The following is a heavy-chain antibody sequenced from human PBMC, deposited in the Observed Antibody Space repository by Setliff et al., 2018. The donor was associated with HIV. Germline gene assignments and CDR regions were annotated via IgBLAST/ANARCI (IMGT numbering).Heavy chain of an antibody. D-gene: IGHD3-3*01. V-gene: IGHV4-31*03. J-gene: IGHJ4*02. Sequence: SETLSLTCTVSGGSISSGVYYWSWIRHHPGKGMEWIGYIHYSGSIYYNPSLKSRVTISVDTSKNQFSLKLSSVTAADTAVYYCARVCPPVRYNFWSGYYPKAGYFDYWGQGALVTVSS. CDR2: IHYSGSI. CDR3: ARVCPPVRYNFWSGYYPKAGYFDY. CDR1: GGSISSGVYY.